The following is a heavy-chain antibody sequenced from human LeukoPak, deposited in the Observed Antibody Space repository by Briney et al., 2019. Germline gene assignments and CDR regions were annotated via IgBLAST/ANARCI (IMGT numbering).Heavy chain of an antibody. CDR1: GFTFDDYA. Sequence: GGSLRLSCAASGFTFDDYAMHWVRQAPGKGLEWVSLISWDGSSTYYADSVKGRFTISRDNSKNSLYLQMNSLRAEDTALYYCAKGGDPDSSSWYVSPYYYYYMDVWGKGTTVTVSS. V-gene: IGHV3-43D*03. CDR2: ISWDGSST. CDR3: AKGGDPDSSSWYVSPYYYYYMDV. J-gene: IGHJ6*03. D-gene: IGHD6-13*01.